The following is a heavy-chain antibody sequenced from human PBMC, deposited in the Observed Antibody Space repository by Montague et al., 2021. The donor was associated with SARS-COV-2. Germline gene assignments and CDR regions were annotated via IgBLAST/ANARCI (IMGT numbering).Heavy chain of an antibody. CDR2: IYYSGST. J-gene: IGHJ1*01. V-gene: IGHV4-59*08. Sequence: SETLSLTCTVSGDSLSSYYWSWIRQPPGKGLEWIGYIYYSGSTNYNPSLKSRVTISVDTSKNQFSLNLSSVTAADTAVYYCARHVSGSLTHFHHGGQGSLVTVSS. CDR3: ARHVSGSLTHFHH. D-gene: IGHD1-26*01. CDR1: GDSLSSYY.